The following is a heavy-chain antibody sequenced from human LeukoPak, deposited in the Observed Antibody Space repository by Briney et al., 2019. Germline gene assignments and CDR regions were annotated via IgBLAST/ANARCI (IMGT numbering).Heavy chain of an antibody. D-gene: IGHD3-16*01. Sequence: PGGSLRLSCAASGFTFSSYWMSWVRQAPGKGLEWVANIKQDGSEKYYVDSVKGRFTISRDNAKNSLYLQMNSLRAEDTAVYYCAKWRSPRGNWFDPWGQGTLVTVSS. CDR3: AKWRSPRGNWFDP. J-gene: IGHJ5*02. V-gene: IGHV3-7*03. CDR2: IKQDGSEK. CDR1: GFTFSSYW.